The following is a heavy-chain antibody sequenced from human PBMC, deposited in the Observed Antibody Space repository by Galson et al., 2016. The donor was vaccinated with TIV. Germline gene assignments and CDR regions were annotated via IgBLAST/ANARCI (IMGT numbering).Heavy chain of an antibody. CDR2: IYGDDDE. CDR1: GLSLTTTEVG. V-gene: IGHV2-5*02. CDR3: AHRQGMMNSFVV. D-gene: IGHD3-16*01. J-gene: IGHJ3*01. Sequence: PALVKPTQTLTLTCTFSGLSLTTTEVGVGWIRQPPGKALEWLALIYGDDDERYRPTLKSRLTITKDTSKNHVVLTMTKMDPVYTVTYYCAHRQGMMNSFVVWGQGPMVTVSS.